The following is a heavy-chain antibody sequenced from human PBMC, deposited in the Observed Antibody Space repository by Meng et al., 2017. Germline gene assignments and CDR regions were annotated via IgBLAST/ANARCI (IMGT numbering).Heavy chain of an antibody. CDR2: IYTSGST. CDR1: GGSISSGSYY. V-gene: IGHV4-61*02. Sequence: QVQRQESGPGLVKPSQTLSLTCTVSGGSISSGSYYWSWIRQPAGKGLEWIGRIYTSGSTNYNPSLKSRVTISVDTSKNQFSLKLSSVAAADTAVYYCARDLGVAVAGTGGIGFDPWGQGTLVTVSS. D-gene: IGHD6-19*01. J-gene: IGHJ5*02. CDR3: ARDLGVAVAGTGGIGFDP.